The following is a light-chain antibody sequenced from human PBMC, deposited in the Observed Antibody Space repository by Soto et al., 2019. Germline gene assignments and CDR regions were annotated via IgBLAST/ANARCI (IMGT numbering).Light chain of an antibody. CDR1: QSLLHSNGYNS. V-gene: IGKV2-28*01. Sequence: DIVLTQSPLSLPVTPGEPASISCRSSQSLLHSNGYNSLDWYLQKPGQSPQLLIYLGSNRASGVPDRFSGSGSGTDFTLKSSRVEAEDVGVYYCMEALQTPRTFGPGTKVDIK. CDR2: LGS. CDR3: MEALQTPRT. J-gene: IGKJ3*01.